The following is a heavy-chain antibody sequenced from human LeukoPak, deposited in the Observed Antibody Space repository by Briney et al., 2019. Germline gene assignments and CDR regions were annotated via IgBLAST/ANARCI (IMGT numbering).Heavy chain of an antibody. J-gene: IGHJ6*02. CDR1: GSTATNFV. CDR2: MTLNSGRT. V-gene: IGHV1-8*01. Sequence: GASVKVSCKVFGSTATNFVTNWVRQATGQGFEWMGWMTLNSGRTGYRREFQGRVTMTTDTSTNTAYMELSSLRSDDTAVYYCGRGYAMDVWGQGTTVIVSS. CDR3: GRGYAMDV.